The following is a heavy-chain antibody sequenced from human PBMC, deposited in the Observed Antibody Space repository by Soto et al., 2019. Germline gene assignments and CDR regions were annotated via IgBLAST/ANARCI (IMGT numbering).Heavy chain of an antibody. V-gene: IGHV1-69*12. CDR2: TIPMFGTT. CDR3: TRCGIRYHSIGYYLGIDGMDV. D-gene: IGHD3-22*01. J-gene: IGHJ6*02. CDR1: GGTFNSYA. Sequence: QVQLVQSGAEVKKPESSVRVSCKASGGTFNSYAITWVRHAPGQGLEWMGGTIPMFGTTNYAEKFQGRVTISADESTNTAYMELSRLRSEDTAVYYCTRCGIRYHSIGYYLGIDGMDVWGQGTTVIVSS.